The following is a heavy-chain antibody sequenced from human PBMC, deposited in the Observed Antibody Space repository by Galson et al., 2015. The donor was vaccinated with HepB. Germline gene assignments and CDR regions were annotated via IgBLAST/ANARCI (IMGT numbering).Heavy chain of an antibody. CDR1: GGTFSSYT. CDR3: ALGGGLQYYYGSGSYRSLDP. D-gene: IGHD3-10*01. V-gene: IGHV1-69*02. CDR2: IIPILGIA. J-gene: IGHJ5*02. Sequence: SVKASCKASGGTFSSYTISWVRQAPGQGLEWMGRIIPILGIANYAQKFQGRVTITADKSTSTAYMELSSLRSEDTAVYYCALGGGLQYYYGSGSYRSLDPWGQGTLVTVSS.